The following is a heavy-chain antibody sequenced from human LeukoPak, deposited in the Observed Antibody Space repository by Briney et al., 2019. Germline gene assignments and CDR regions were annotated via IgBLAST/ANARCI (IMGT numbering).Heavy chain of an antibody. CDR1: GGSFSGYY. J-gene: IGHJ4*02. Sequence: PSETLSLTCAVYGGSFSGYYWSWIRQPPGKGLEWIGEINHSGSTNYNPSLKSRVTISVDTSKNQFSLKLSSVTAADTAVYYCARGQRPKSGILTNWGQGTLVTVSS. CDR2: INHSGST. V-gene: IGHV4-34*01. CDR3: ARGQRPKSGILTN. D-gene: IGHD3-9*01.